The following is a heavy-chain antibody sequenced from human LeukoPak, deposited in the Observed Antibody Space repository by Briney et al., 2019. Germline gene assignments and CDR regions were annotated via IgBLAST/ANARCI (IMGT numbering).Heavy chain of an antibody. D-gene: IGHD3-22*01. Sequence: GGSLRLSCAASGFTFSKYWMHWVRQAPGKGLVWVSRIHGDGSSTDYADSVKGRFTISRDNAKSTLFLQMNSLRDDDTAVYYCARGTTMMRNALIIWGQGTMVTVSS. CDR2: IHGDGSST. CDR1: GFTFSKYW. CDR3: ARGTTMMRNALII. V-gene: IGHV3-74*01. J-gene: IGHJ3*02.